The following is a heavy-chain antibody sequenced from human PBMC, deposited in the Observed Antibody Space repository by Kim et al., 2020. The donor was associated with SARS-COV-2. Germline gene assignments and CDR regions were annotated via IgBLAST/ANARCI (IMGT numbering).Heavy chain of an antibody. J-gene: IGHJ6*02. CDR3: ARDSYRDNYYYGMDV. V-gene: IGHV3-74*01. D-gene: IGHD4-17*01. CDR1: GFTLSSNW. CDR2: INRDGSST. Sequence: GGSLRLSCAASGFTLSSNWMHWVRQAPGKGLVWVSRINRDGSSTSYADSVKGRFTISRDNAKNTLYLQMNSLRAEDTAVYYYARDSYRDNYYYGMDVWGQGTTVTVSS.